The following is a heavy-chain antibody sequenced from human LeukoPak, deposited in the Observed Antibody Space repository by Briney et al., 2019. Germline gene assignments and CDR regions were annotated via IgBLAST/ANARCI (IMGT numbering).Heavy chain of an antibody. CDR3: ATGGSRYYYYGMDV. V-gene: IGHV4-59*01. CDR1: GGSISSYY. J-gene: IGHJ6*02. CDR2: IYYSGST. Sequence: SETLSLTCTVSGGSISSYYWSWIRQPPGKGLEWIGCIYYSGSTNYNPSLKSRVTISVDTSKNQFSLKLSSVTAADTAVYYCATGGSRYYYYGMDVWGQGTTVTVSS. D-gene: IGHD2-15*01.